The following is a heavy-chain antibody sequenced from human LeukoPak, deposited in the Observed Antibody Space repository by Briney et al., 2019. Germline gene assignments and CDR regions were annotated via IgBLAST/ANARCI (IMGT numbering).Heavy chain of an antibody. CDR2: IGSGGST. Sequence: GGSLRLSCAASGFTFSSYALSWVHQAPGKGLEWVSTIGSGGSTYYADSAKGRFTISRDNSKNTLYLQMNSLRAEDTAVYYCAKVDYGDYWYYFDYWGQGTLVTVSS. CDR1: GFTFSSYA. CDR3: AKVDYGDYWYYFDY. J-gene: IGHJ4*02. D-gene: IGHD4-17*01. V-gene: IGHV3-23*01.